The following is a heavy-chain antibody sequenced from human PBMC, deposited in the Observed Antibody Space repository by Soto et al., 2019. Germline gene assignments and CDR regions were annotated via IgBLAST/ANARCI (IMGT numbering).Heavy chain of an antibody. CDR1: GYTFTSYG. D-gene: IGHD3-3*01. V-gene: IGHV1-18*01. Sequence: ASVKVSCKASGYTFTSYGISWVRRAPGQGLEWMGWISAYNGNTNYAQKLQGRVTMTTDTSTSTAYMELRSLRSDDTAVYYCARDQYYDFWSGYPSPYYYYGMDVWGQGTTVTVSS. J-gene: IGHJ6*02. CDR2: ISAYNGNT. CDR3: ARDQYYDFWSGYPSPYYYYGMDV.